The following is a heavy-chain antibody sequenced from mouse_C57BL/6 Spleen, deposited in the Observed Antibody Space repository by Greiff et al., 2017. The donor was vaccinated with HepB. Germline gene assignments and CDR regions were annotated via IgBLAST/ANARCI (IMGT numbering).Heavy chain of an antibody. CDR3: AREHDYDVVWYFDV. Sequence: EVQGVESGGGLVKPGGSLKLSCAASGFTFSSYAMSWVRQTPEKRLEWVATISDGGSYTYYPDNVKGRFTISRDNAKNNLYLQMSHLKSEDTAMYYCAREHDYDVVWYFDVWGTGTTVTVSS. CDR2: ISDGGSYT. J-gene: IGHJ1*03. CDR1: GFTFSSYA. V-gene: IGHV5-4*01. D-gene: IGHD2-4*01.